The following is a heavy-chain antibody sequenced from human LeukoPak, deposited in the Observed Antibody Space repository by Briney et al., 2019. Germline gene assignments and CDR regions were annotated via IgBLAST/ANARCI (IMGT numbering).Heavy chain of an antibody. CDR2: INHSGST. J-gene: IGHJ4*02. V-gene: IGHV4-34*01. Sequence: PSETLSLTRAVYGGSFSGYYWSWIRQPPGKGLEWIGEINHSGSTNYNPSLKSRVTISVDTSKNLFSLKLSSVTAADTAVYYCARASHYYGSGSSYFDYWGQGTLVTVSS. CDR1: GGSFSGYY. D-gene: IGHD3-10*01. CDR3: ARASHYYGSGSSYFDY.